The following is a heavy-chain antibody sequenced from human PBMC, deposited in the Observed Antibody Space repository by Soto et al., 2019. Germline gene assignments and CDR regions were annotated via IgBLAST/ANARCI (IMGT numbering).Heavy chain of an antibody. CDR2: IYNSGTT. CDR1: GDSISSENYY. V-gene: IGHV4-30-4*01. CDR3: AREGVVPPLDWLDP. D-gene: IGHD3-10*01. J-gene: IGHJ5*02. Sequence: QVQLQESGPGLVKPSQTLSLTCTVSGDSISSENYYWNWIRQPPGKGLEWIGNIYNSGTTDYNPSLQRRVTISIATSKNQFSLKLNSVTAADTAVYYCAREGVVPPLDWLDPWGQGTLVIVSS.